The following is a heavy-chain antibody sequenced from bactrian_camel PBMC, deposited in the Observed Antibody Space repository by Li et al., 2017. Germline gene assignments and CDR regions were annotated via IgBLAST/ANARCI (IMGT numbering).Heavy chain of an antibody. CDR1: GYISSRHC. CDR2: IRRDGDE. D-gene: IGHD7*01. V-gene: IGHV3S53*01. Sequence: HVQLVESGGGSVQVGGSLRLSCTHSGYISSRHCMGWFRQAPGKAREGIAGIRRDGDEYYAGSVKGRFTISQDNAKNRMYLQMDSLIPDDTATHHCAARTKFTELVCSIDEGTQVTVS. J-gene: IGHJ4*01.